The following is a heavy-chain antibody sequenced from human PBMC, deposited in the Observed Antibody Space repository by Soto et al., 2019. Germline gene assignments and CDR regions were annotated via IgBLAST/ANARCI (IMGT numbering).Heavy chain of an antibody. D-gene: IGHD3-10*01. Sequence: QVTLKESGPVLVKPTETLTLTCTVSGFSLSNARMGVSWIRQPPGNALEWLAHIFSNDEKSYSTSLKSRLTISKDTSKSQVVLTMTNMDPVDTATYYCARLTYYYGSGSIPYFDLWGRGTLVTVSS. CDR2: IFSNDEK. CDR1: GFSLSNARMG. V-gene: IGHV2-26*01. J-gene: IGHJ2*01. CDR3: ARLTYYYGSGSIPYFDL.